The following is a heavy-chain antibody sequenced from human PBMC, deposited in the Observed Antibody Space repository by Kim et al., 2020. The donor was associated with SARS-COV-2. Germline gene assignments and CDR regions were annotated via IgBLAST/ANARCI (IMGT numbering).Heavy chain of an antibody. V-gene: IGHV1-69*13. CDR2: IIPIFGTA. CDR3: ARSAYSSRIQYYFDY. D-gene: IGHD6-13*01. CDR1: GGTFSSYA. Sequence: SVKVSCKASGGTFSSYAISWVRQAPGQGLEWMGGIIPIFGTANYAQKFQGRVTITADESTSTAYMELSSLRSEDMAVYYCARSAYSSRIQYYFDYWGQGTLVTVSS. J-gene: IGHJ4*02.